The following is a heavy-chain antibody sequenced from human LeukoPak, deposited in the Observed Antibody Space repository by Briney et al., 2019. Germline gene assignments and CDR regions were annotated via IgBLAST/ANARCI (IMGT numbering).Heavy chain of an antibody. CDR1: GGSFSGYY. D-gene: IGHD6-13*01. CDR2: VNHSGST. Sequence: SETLSLTCAVYGGSFSGYYWSWIRQPPGKGLEWIGEVNHSGSTNYNPSLKSRVTISVDTSKNQFSLKLSSVTAADTAVYYCARGRPIAGCYYYYGMDVWGQGTTVTVSS. J-gene: IGHJ6*02. CDR3: ARGRPIAGCYYYYGMDV. V-gene: IGHV4-34*01.